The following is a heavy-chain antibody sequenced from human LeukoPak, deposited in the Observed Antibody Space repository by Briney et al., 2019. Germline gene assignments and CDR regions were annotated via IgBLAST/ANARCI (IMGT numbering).Heavy chain of an antibody. Sequence: GGSLRLSCAASGFTFSNYGMHWVRQAPGKGLEWVAFIRYDGSNKYYADSVKGRFTISRDNSKNTLYLQMNSLRAEDTAVYYCAKDRRGANWFDPWGQEPWSPSPQ. CDR1: GFTFSNYG. CDR2: IRYDGSNK. J-gene: IGHJ5*02. D-gene: IGHD1-26*01. V-gene: IGHV3-30*02. CDR3: AKDRRGANWFDP.